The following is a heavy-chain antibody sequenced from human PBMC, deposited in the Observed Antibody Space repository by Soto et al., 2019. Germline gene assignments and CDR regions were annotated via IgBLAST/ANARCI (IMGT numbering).Heavy chain of an antibody. CDR1: GGAINSYY. Sequence: PSETLSLTCTVAGGAINSYYWTWIRQPAGKGLEWIGRIYSSGSTKYNPSLQSRVTMSLDTSKNQFSLRLISVTAADTAVYYCARGQRFSDWFDPWGQGTLVTVSS. V-gene: IGHV4-4*07. J-gene: IGHJ5*02. D-gene: IGHD3-3*01. CDR2: IYSSGST. CDR3: ARGQRFSDWFDP.